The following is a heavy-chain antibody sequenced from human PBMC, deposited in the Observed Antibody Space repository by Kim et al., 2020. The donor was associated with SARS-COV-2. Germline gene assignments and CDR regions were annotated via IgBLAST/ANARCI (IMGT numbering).Heavy chain of an antibody. V-gene: IGHV4-59*13. CDR3: AWEKASLRAGLYNWLDP. J-gene: IGHJ5*02. D-gene: IGHD6-13*01. CDR1: GDSISSFY. CDR2: IYHSGRA. Sequence: SETLSLTCTVSGDSISSFYWNWIRQPPGKGLEWVWYIYHSGRANYYPYPTSRVTITIDTAKNKFSLKLNPITAADAATDYCAWEKASLRAGLYNWLDP.